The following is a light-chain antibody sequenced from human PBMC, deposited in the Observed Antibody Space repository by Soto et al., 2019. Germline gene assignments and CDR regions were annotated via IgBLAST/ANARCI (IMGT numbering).Light chain of an antibody. V-gene: IGLV2-14*01. J-gene: IGLJ1*01. CDR2: EVT. Sequence: QSALTQPGSVCGSLGEATTTSRTATSSDVGSFNYVSWYQHHPGKAPKLMIYEVTSRPSGVSNRFSGSKSGNTASLTISGLXAEDEADYYCVSYATSTTLFVFGSGTKVTVL. CDR3: VSYATSTTLFV. CDR1: SSDVGSFNY.